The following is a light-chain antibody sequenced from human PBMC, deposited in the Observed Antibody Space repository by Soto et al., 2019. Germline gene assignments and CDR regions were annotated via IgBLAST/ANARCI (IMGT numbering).Light chain of an antibody. CDR3: QHYNNWPRT. CDR1: QSVSSN. CDR2: GAS. V-gene: IGKV3-15*01. J-gene: IGKJ1*01. Sequence: EIVMTQSPATLSVSPGERATLSCRASQSVSSNLAWYQQKPGQAPRLLIYGASTRATGIPARFSGSGSGTEXXXXXXXLXSEDFAXXXXQHYNNWPRTFGQGTKVEIK.